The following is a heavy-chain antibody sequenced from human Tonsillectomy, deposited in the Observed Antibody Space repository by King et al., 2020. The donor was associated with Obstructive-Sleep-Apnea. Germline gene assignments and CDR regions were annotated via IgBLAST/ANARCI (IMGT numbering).Heavy chain of an antibody. CDR2: IYLDDVK. Sequence: TLKESGPTLVKPTQTLTLTCTFSGFSLSTSGVGVGWIRQPPGKALEGLALIYLDDVKRYSPSLKSRPTITKDTSKNQVVLTMTNMDPVDTATYYYAHRGAMITFDYWGQGTLVTVSS. D-gene: IGHD3-16*01. J-gene: IGHJ4*02. CDR1: GFSLSTSGVG. CDR3: AHRGAMITFDY. V-gene: IGHV2-5*02.